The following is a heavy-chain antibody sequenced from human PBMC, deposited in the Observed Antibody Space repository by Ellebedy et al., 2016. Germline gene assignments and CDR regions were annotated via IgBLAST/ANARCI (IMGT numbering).Heavy chain of an antibody. V-gene: IGHV1-18*04. CDR1: GYTFTTFS. D-gene: IGHD3-10*01. CDR2: VNTFSGNT. J-gene: IGHJ4*02. CDR3: AKPSGWGYGEI. Sequence: ASVKVSXKASGYTFTTFSITWVRQVPGQGLEWMGFVNTFSGNTKFAQKFQGRVSMTTDSSTHTAYMDLRSLRSDDTAMYYCAKPSGWGYGEIWGQGTLVTVSS.